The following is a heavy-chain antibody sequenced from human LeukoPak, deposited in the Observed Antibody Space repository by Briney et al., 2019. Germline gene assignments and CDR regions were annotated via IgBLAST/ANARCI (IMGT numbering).Heavy chain of an antibody. D-gene: IGHD2-2*02. CDR2: ISSSSSTI. CDR1: GFTFSSYS. J-gene: IGHJ4*02. V-gene: IGHV3-48*01. Sequence: GGSLRLSCAASGFTFSSYSMNWVRQAPAKGLEWVSYISSSSSTIYYADSVKGRFTISRDNAKNSLYLQMNSLRAEDTAVYYCAALHCSSTSCYKYYVDYWGQGTLVTVSS. CDR3: AALHCSSTSCYKYYVDY.